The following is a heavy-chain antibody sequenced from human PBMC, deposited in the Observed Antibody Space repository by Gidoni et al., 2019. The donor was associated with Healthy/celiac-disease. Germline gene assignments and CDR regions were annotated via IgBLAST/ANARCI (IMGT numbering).Heavy chain of an antibody. Sequence: QVQLQQSGPGLVKPSQTLSLTCAIAGDSVPSNSAAWNWIRQYPSRGLEWLGRTYYRSKGYNDYAVSVKSRITINPDTSKNQFSLQLNSVTPEDTAVYYCARDKVGGSSWYVYYYYGMDVWGQGTTVTVSS. CDR3: ARDKVGGSSWYVYYYYGMDV. D-gene: IGHD6-13*01. V-gene: IGHV6-1*01. CDR2: TYYRSKGYN. J-gene: IGHJ6*02. CDR1: GDSVPSNSAA.